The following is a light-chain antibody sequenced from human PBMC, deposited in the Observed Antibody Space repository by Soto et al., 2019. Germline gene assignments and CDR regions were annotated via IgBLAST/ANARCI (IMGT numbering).Light chain of an antibody. CDR3: QQYNNWPIT. CDR2: KAS. V-gene: IGKV1-5*03. CDR1: QSISSW. J-gene: IGKJ5*01. Sequence: DIQMTQSPSTLSASVGDRVTIACRATQSISSWLAWYQQKPGKAPKLLIYKASSLESGVPSRFSGSGSGTEFTLTISSLQSGDFAVYYCQQYNNWPITFGQGTRLETK.